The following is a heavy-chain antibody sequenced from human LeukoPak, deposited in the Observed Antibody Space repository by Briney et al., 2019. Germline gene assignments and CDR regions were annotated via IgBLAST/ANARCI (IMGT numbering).Heavy chain of an antibody. V-gene: IGHV4-59*12. J-gene: IGHJ4*02. D-gene: IGHD2-2*01. CDR2: IYYYENT. CDR3: AREGPAAIDY. CDR1: GGSISSYS. Sequence: SSETLSLTCGVSGGSISSYSWSWIRQPPGKGLEWIGYIYYYENTNYNPSLKSRVTMSVDTSKNQFSLKLSSVTAADTAVYYCAREGPAAIDYWGQGTLVTVSS.